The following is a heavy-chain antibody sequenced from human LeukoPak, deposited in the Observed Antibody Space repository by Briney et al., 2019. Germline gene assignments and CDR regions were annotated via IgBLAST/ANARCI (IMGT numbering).Heavy chain of an antibody. D-gene: IGHD1-1*01. CDR2: NDPSDSYT. V-gene: IGHV5-10-1*01. Sequence: GESLKISCKGSGYSFTSNWISWVRQMPGKGLEWMGRNDPSDSYTNYSPSFQGHVTTSADKSISTAYLQWSSLKASDTAMYYCARQPEGTWFDPWGQGTLVTVSS. J-gene: IGHJ5*02. CDR1: GYSFTSNW. CDR3: ARQPEGTWFDP.